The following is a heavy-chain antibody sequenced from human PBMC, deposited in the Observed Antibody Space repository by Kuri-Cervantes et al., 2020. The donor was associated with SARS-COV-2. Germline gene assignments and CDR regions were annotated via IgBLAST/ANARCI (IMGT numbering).Heavy chain of an antibody. CDR3: AKDLSGVSPSFFFDS. CDR1: GFTFSNYA. Sequence: GGSLRLSCGASGFTFSNYAMSWVRQAPGKGLQWVSTISVSGDSTYYADSVKGRFTISRDNSKNTLYLQMNSLRAEDTAVYYCAKDLSGVSPSFFFDSWGQGTPVTVSS. CDR2: ISVSGDST. V-gene: IGHV3-23*01. D-gene: IGHD2/OR15-2a*01. J-gene: IGHJ4*02.